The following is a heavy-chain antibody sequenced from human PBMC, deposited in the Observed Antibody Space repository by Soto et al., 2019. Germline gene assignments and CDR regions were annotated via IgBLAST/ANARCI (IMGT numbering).Heavy chain of an antibody. CDR2: IYSGGST. CDR1: GFTVSSNY. Sequence: EVQLVESGGGLVQPGGSLRLSCAASGFTVSSNYMSWVRQAPGKGLEWVSVIYSGGSTYYADSVKGRFTISRDNSKNTLYRQMNSLRAEDTAVYYCARGGRVLEWSDEYYFDYWGQGTLVTVSS. D-gene: IGHD3-3*01. CDR3: ARGGRVLEWSDEYYFDY. V-gene: IGHV3-66*01. J-gene: IGHJ4*02.